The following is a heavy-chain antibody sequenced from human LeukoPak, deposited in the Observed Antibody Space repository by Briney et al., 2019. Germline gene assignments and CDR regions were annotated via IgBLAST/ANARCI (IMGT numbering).Heavy chain of an antibody. CDR3: ARAYEVRGIPYYGMDV. CDR2: IWFDGSNK. D-gene: IGHD3-10*01. CDR1: GFTFSSYG. Sequence: GGSLRLSCAASGFTFSSYGMHWVRQAPGKGLEWVAVIWFDGSNKYYADSVKGRFTISRDNPKNMLYLQMNSLRAEETAVYYCARAYEVRGIPYYGMDVWGQGTTVTVSS. V-gene: IGHV3-33*01. J-gene: IGHJ6*02.